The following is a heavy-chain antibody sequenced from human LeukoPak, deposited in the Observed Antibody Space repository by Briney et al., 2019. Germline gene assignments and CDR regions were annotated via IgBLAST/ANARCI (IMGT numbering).Heavy chain of an antibody. V-gene: IGHV4-4*09. CDR1: GGSISSCY. CDR2: IYTSGST. D-gene: IGHD3-3*01. J-gene: IGHJ4*02. Sequence: PSETLSLTCTVSGGSISSCYWSWIRQPPGKGLGWIGYIYTSGSTNYNPSLKSRVTISVDTSKNQFSLKLSSVTAADTAVYYCARVSPSTNYDFWRTITGAFDYWGQGTLVTVSS. CDR3: ARVSPSTNYDFWRTITGAFDY.